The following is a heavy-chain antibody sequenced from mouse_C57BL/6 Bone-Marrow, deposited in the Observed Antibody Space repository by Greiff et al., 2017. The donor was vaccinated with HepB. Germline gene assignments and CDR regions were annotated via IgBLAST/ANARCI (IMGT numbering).Heavy chain of an antibody. CDR1: GFNIKDYY. CDR3: TLYYGNFLFAY. D-gene: IGHD2-1*01. CDR2: IDPEDGDT. Sequence: VQLQQSGAELVRPGASVKLSCTASGFNIKDYYMHWVKQRPEQGLEWIGRIDPEDGDTEYAPKFQGKATMTADTSSNTAYLQLSSLTSEDTAVYYCTLYYGNFLFAYWGQGTLVTVSA. J-gene: IGHJ3*01. V-gene: IGHV14-1*01.